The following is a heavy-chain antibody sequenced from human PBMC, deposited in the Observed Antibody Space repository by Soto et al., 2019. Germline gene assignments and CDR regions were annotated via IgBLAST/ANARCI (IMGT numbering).Heavy chain of an antibody. CDR2: INHSGST. CDR1: GGSFSAYH. J-gene: IGHJ4*02. V-gene: IGHV4-34*01. CDR3: ARGPGVLRYFDWFS. D-gene: IGHD3-9*01. Sequence: SGTLSLTCAVYGGSFSAYHWSWIRQPPGKGLEWIGEINHSGSTNYNPSLKSRLTISVDTSKNQFSLKLSSVTAADTAVYYCARGPGVLRYFDWFSWGQGTLVTVSS.